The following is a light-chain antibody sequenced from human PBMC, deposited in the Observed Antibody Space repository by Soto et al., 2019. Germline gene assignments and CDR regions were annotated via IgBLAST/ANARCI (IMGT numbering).Light chain of an antibody. V-gene: IGLV4-69*01. CDR1: SGHNSFA. CDR3: QTWATGIRV. CDR2: LNSDGSH. J-gene: IGLJ3*02. Sequence: QPVLTQSPSASASLGASVKLTCTLSSGHNSFAIAWHQQQPEKGPRYLMKLNSDGSHTKGDGIPDRFSGSSSGAERYLTISSLQSEDEADYYCQTWATGIRVFGGGTKVTFL.